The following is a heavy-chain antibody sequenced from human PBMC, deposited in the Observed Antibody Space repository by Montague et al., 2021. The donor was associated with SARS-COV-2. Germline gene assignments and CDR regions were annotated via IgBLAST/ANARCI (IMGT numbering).Heavy chain of an antibody. CDR3: ARMGWLRGWFDP. D-gene: IGHD5-12*01. CDR1: GGSIRSENYY. V-gene: IGHV4-31*03. Sequence: TLSLTCTVSGGSIRSENYYWSWIRQHPGKGLEWIGYIHYSGSTDYNPSLNSRVSISVDTSKNQFSLKLSSVTAADTAVYYCARMGWLRGWFDPWGQGTLVTVSS. CDR2: IHYSGST. J-gene: IGHJ5*02.